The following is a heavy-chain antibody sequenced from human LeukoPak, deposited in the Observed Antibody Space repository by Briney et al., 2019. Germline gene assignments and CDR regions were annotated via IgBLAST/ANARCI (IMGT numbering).Heavy chain of an antibody. CDR1: GGSFSGYY. D-gene: IGHD2-2*02. Sequence: PSETLSLTCAVYGGSFSGYYWSWIRQPPGKGLEWIGEINHSGSTNYNPSLKSRVTISVDTSKNQFSLKLSSATAADTAVYYCARGPGYCSSTSCYKGWFDPWGQGTLVTVSS. V-gene: IGHV4-34*01. J-gene: IGHJ5*02. CDR2: INHSGST. CDR3: ARGPGYCSSTSCYKGWFDP.